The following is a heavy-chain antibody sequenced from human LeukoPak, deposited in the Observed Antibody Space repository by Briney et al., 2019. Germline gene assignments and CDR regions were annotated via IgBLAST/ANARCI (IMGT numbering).Heavy chain of an antibody. CDR3: ARDQNHYGDLGFDC. CDR2: INWNGGST. CDR1: GFTFPDSV. V-gene: IGHV3-20*04. Sequence: GGSLRLSCAASGFTFPDSVMSWVRQAPGKGLEWVSGINWNGGSTGYADSVKGRFTISRDNAKNSLYLQMNSLRAEDTAVYYCARDQNHYGDLGFDCWGQGTLVTVSS. J-gene: IGHJ4*02. D-gene: IGHD4-17*01.